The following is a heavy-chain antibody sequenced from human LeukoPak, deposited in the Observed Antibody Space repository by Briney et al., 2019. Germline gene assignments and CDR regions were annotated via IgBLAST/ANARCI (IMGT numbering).Heavy chain of an antibody. D-gene: IGHD3-22*01. V-gene: IGHV3-21*01. Sequence: GGSLRLSCAASGFTFSSYSMNWVRQAPGKGLEWVSSISSSSSYIYYADSVKGRFTISRDNAKNSLYLQMNSLRAEDTAVYYCARVPVPDSTYFDYWGQGTLVTVSS. CDR2: ISSSSSYI. J-gene: IGHJ4*02. CDR3: ARVPVPDSTYFDY. CDR1: GFTFSSYS.